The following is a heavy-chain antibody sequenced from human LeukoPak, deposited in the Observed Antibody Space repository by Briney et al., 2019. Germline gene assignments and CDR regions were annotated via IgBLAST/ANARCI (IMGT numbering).Heavy chain of an antibody. CDR2: INWNGGST. D-gene: IGHD3-16*01. CDR1: GGSISSGTYY. CDR3: AREEGGYFDY. J-gene: IGHJ4*02. V-gene: IGHV3-20*04. Sequence: ETLSLTCTVSGGSISSGTYYWSWVRQAPGKGLEWVSGINWNGGSTGYADSVKGRFTISRDNAKNSLYLQMSSLRAEDTALYYCAREEGGYFDYWGQGTLVTVSS.